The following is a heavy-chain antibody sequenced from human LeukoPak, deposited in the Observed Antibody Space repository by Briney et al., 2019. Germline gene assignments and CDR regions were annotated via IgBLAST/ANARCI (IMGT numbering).Heavy chain of an antibody. Sequence: SETLSLTCTVSGGSISSYYWSWIRQPPGKGLEWIGYIYYSGSTNYNPSLKSRVTISVDTSKNQFSLRLTSVTAADTAVYYCTKGGELMNHWGQGTLVTVSS. CDR1: GGSISSYY. J-gene: IGHJ5*02. CDR2: IYYSGST. CDR3: TKGGELMNH. D-gene: IGHD1-26*01. V-gene: IGHV4-59*08.